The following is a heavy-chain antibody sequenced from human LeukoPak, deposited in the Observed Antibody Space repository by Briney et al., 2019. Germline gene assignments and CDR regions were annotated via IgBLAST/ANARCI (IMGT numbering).Heavy chain of an antibody. D-gene: IGHD1-26*01. CDR3: AREFGGATLSDAFDI. J-gene: IGHJ3*02. CDR2: INPNSGGT. Sequence: ASVKVSCKASGYTFTGYYMHWVRQAPGQGLEWMGWINPNSGGTNYAQKFQGRVTMTRDTSISTAYMELSRLRSDDTAVYYCAREFGGATLSDAFDIRGQGTMVTVS. CDR1: GYTFTGYY. V-gene: IGHV1-2*02.